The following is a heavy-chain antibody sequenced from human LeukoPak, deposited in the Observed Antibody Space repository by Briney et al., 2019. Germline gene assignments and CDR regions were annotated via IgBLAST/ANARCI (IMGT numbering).Heavy chain of an antibody. CDR2: IYYSGST. J-gene: IGHJ4*02. V-gene: IGHV4-59*08. D-gene: IGHD3-9*01. Sequence: SETLSLTCTVSGGSISSYYWSWIRQPPGKGLEWIGYIYYSGSTNYNPSLKSRVTISVDTSKNQFSLKLSPVTAADTAVDYCARHYYDILTGYTPFDYWGQGTLVTVSS. CDR1: GGSISSYY. CDR3: ARHYYDILTGYTPFDY.